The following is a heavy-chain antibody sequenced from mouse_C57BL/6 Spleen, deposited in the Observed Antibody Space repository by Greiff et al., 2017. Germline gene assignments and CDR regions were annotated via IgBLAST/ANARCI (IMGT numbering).Heavy chain of an antibody. CDR3: ARIDLFTTVVEGFAY. CDR2: IYPRSGNT. D-gene: IGHD1-1*01. Sequence: QVQLQQSGAELARPGASVKLSCKASGYTFTSYGISWVKQRTGQGLEWIGEIYPRSGNTYYNEKFKGKATLTADKSSSTAYMELRSLTSEDSAVYFCARIDLFTTVVEGFAYWGQGTLVTVSA. J-gene: IGHJ3*01. CDR1: GYTFTSYG. V-gene: IGHV1-81*01.